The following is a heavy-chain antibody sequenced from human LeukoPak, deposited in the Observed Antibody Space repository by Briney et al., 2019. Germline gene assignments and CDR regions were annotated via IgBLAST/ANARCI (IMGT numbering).Heavy chain of an antibody. D-gene: IGHD2-15*01. CDR2: IKSKTDGGTT. CDR3: TSTRIDVVVVAAPYYFDY. J-gene: IGHJ4*02. V-gene: IGHV3-15*01. CDR1: GFTFSNAW. Sequence: GGSLRLSCAASGFTFSNAWMSWVRQAPGKGLEWVGRIKSKTDGGTTDYAAPVKGRFTISRDGSKNTLYLQMNSLKTEDTAVYYCTSTRIDVVVVAAPYYFDYWGQGTLVTVSS.